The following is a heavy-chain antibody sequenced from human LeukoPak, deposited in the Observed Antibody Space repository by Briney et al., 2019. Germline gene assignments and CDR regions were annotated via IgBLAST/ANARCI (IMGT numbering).Heavy chain of an antibody. CDR3: ARVDPDSSSTLEVFDY. V-gene: IGHV4-59*01. D-gene: IGHD6-6*01. J-gene: IGHJ4*02. CDR2: IYYSGST. Sequence: SETLSLTCTVSGGSISGYSWSWIRQPPGKGLEWIGYIYYSGSTNYNPSLKSRVTISVDTSKNQFSLKLSSVTAADTAVYYCARVDPDSSSTLEVFDYWGQGTLVTVSS. CDR1: GGSISGYS.